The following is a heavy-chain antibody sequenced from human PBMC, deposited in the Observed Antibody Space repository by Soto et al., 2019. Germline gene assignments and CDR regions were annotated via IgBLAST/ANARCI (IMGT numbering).Heavy chain of an antibody. V-gene: IGHV1-69*13. D-gene: IGHD2-15*01. CDR1: GGTSSSYA. J-gene: IGHJ5*02. CDR3: ARDFFRSRPQYCSGGSCYEGFDP. CDR2: IIPIFGTA. Sequence: ASVKVSCKASGGTSSSYAISWVRQAPGQGLEWMGGIIPIFGTANYAQKFQGRVTITADESTSTAYMELSSLRSEDTAVYYCARDFFRSRPQYCSGGSCYEGFDPWGQGTLVTVSS.